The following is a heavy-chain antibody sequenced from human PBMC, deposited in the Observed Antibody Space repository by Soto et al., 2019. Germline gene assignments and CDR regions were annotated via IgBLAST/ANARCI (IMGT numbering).Heavy chain of an antibody. D-gene: IGHD3-16*02. CDR3: ARQENDYVWGSYRYSGSSYGMDV. J-gene: IGHJ6*02. CDR2: IYPGDSDT. V-gene: IGHV5-51*01. CDR1: GYSFTSYW. Sequence: GEYLKISCKGSGYSFTSYWIGWVRQMPGKGLEWMGIIYPGDSDTRYSPSFQGQVTISADKSISTAYLQWSSLKASDTAMYYCARQENDYVWGSYRYSGSSYGMDVWCQGPSVTVSS.